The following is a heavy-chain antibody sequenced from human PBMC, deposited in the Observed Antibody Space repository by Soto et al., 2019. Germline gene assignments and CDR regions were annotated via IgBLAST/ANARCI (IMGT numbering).Heavy chain of an antibody. CDR1: GYTFTSYG. CDR3: AKADSNYAGRFSYYYMAG. Sequence: QVPLVQSGTEVKKPGASVKVSCKASGYTFTSYGISWVRQAPGQGPAWMGWISGYNGNTHYAQKFQGKVTMTTDTSTIKAYMELRSLRSDATAVYYCAKADSNYAGRFSYYYMAGWGNGTLVTVSS. CDR2: ISGYNGNT. V-gene: IGHV1-18*01. J-gene: IGHJ6*03. D-gene: IGHD4-4*01.